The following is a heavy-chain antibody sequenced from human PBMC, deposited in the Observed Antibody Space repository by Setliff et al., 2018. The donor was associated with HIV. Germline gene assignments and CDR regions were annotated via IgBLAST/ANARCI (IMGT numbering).Heavy chain of an antibody. Sequence: PGGSLRLSCAASTFPFSNYDIQWVRQAPGKGLEWVAFVSFEGGNKYYADSVKGRFTISRDNAKNALYLQMNGLRVEDTAVYYCARDVYYGAGSLLHYYYLDLWGKGTAVTVSS. CDR1: TFPFSNYD. D-gene: IGHD3-10*01. J-gene: IGHJ6*03. CDR3: ARDVYYGAGSLLHYYYLDL. CDR2: VSFEGGNK. V-gene: IGHV3-30-3*01.